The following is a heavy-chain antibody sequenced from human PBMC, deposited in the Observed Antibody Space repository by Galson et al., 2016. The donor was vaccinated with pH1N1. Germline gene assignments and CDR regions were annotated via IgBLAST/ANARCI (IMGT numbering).Heavy chain of an antibody. CDR3: ATVSGYCSGGRCYDAFDI. D-gene: IGHD2-15*01. V-gene: IGHV1-69*10. CDR2: IIPIMDMA. Sequence: SVKVSCKASGGTFISHVISWVRQAPGQGLEWMGGIIPIMDMANYAQKFQGRVTITVDKSKRTAYMDLSSLRSEDTAVYFCATVSGYCSGGRCYDAFDIWGRGTMATVAS. J-gene: IGHJ3*02. CDR1: GGTFISHV.